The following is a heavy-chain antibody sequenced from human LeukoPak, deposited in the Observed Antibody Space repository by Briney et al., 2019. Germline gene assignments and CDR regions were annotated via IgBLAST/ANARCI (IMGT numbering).Heavy chain of an antibody. CDR1: GGSISSSSYY. CDR2: IYYSGST. J-gene: IGHJ4*02. D-gene: IGHD3-9*01. CDR3: ARVEGVGGILRYFDWDFDY. Sequence: SETLSLTCTVSGGSISSSSYYWGWIRQPPGKGLEWIGSIYYSGSTYYNPSLKSRVTISVDTSKNQFSLKLSSVTAADTAVYYCARVEGVGGILRYFDWDFDYWGQGTLVTVSS. V-gene: IGHV4-39*07.